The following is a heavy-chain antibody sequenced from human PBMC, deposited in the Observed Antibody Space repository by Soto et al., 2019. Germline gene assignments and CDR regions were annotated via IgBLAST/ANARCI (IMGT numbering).Heavy chain of an antibody. V-gene: IGHV3-33*01. D-gene: IGHD6-19*01. CDR1: GFPFWHYG. CDR2: IWSDGNKE. J-gene: IGHJ6*02. CDR3: ARDRNGGWFHMDV. Sequence: QVQLVESGGGVVQPGRSLRLSCVGSGFPFWHYGMHWVRQAPGKGLEWVAVIWSDGNKESYADSVKGRFAISRDNSKDTLYLEMKSLRVEYTAVYFCARDRNGGWFHMDVWGQGITVSVSS.